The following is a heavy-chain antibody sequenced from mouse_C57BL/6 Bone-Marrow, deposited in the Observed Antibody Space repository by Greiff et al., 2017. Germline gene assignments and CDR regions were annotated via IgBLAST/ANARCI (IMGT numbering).Heavy chain of an antibody. J-gene: IGHJ2*01. V-gene: IGHV1-50*01. CDR2: IDPSDSYT. CDR3: ASVAYSYYKAY. D-gene: IGHD2-12*01. CDR1: GYTFTSYW. Sequence: QVQLQQPGAELVKPGASVKLSCKASGYTFTSYWMQWVNQRPGQGLEWIGAIDPSDSYTNYNQKFKGKATLTVDTSSSTAYMQLSSLTSEDSAVYYCASVAYSYYKAYWGQGTTVTVSS.